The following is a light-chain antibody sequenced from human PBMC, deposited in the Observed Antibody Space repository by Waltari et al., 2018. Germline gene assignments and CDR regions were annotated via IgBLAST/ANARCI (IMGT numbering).Light chain of an antibody. V-gene: IGLV2-14*03. CDR3: GSYRYGSSLV. J-gene: IGLJ2*01. CDR1: SSDVGGYNF. CDR2: DVT. Sequence: QSALTQPASVSGSPGQSIAISCAGTSSDVGGYNFVSWYQQQPGKAPKTMIYDVTKRPSGVSDRCCGSKSGNTASLTISGLQAEDEGDYYCGSYRYGSSLVFGGGTRLTVL.